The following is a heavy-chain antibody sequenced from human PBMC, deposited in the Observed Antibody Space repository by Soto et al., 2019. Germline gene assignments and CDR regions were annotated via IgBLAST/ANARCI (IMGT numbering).Heavy chain of an antibody. CDR3: ARVALGYDYADV. D-gene: IGHD4-17*01. CDR2: IYNSGST. V-gene: IGHV4-59*01. CDR1: GGSIRSYF. J-gene: IGHJ6*02. Sequence: SETLSLTCTVSGGSIRSYFWNWIRQPPGKGLEWVGHIYNSGSTNYNPSLKSRVTISVDTSKNQFSLKLNSVTAADTAVYYCARVALGYDYADVWGQGTTVTVSS.